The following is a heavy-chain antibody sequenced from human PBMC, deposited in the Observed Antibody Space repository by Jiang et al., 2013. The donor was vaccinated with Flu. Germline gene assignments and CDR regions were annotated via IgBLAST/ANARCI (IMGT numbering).Heavy chain of an antibody. V-gene: IGHV6-1*01. CDR3: AREGAGSSGWLPLDY. Sequence: QTLSLTCAISGDSVSSNSAAWNWIRQSPSRGLEWLGRTYYRSHWYNDYAVSVKSRITIRPDTSKNQISLQLNSVTPEDTAVYYCAREGAGSSGWLPLDYWGQGTLVTVSS. CDR2: TYYRSHWYN. D-gene: IGHD6-19*01. CDR1: GDSVSSNSAA. J-gene: IGHJ4*02.